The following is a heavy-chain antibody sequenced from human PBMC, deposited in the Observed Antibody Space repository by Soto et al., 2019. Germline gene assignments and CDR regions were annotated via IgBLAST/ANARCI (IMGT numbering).Heavy chain of an antibody. CDR3: ARVVPGAEAWFGP. V-gene: IGHV1-18*01. J-gene: IGHJ5*02. Sequence: GASVKVSCKTSGYTLSNYGITWVRQAPGQPLEWLGWISLYSDGTNYAQKFQGRVSMTTDTSTTTAYMELRSLRSDDTAVYYCARVVPGAEAWFGPWGQGTLVTVS. CDR2: ISLYSDGT. CDR1: GYTLSNYG. D-gene: IGHD2-2*01.